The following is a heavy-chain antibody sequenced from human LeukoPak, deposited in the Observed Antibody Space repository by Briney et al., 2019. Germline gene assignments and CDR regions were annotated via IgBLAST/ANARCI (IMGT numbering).Heavy chain of an antibody. CDR3: ARDARDDYDYVWGSYRHTGRYFDY. CDR1: GYTFTSYG. D-gene: IGHD3-16*01. Sequence: GASVKVSCKASGYTFTSYGISWVRQAPGQGLEWMVWISAYNGNTNYAQKLQGRVTMTTDTSTSTAYMELRSLRSDDTAVYYCARDARDDYDYVWGSYRHTGRYFDYWGQGTLVTVSS. CDR2: ISAYNGNT. V-gene: IGHV1-18*01. J-gene: IGHJ4*02.